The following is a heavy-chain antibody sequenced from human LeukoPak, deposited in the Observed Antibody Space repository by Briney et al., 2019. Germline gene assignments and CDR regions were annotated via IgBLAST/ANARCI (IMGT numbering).Heavy chain of an antibody. V-gene: IGHV4-34*01. D-gene: IGHD2-2*01. Sequence: PSETLSLTCAVYGGSFSGYYWSWIRQPPGKGLEWIWEINHSGSTNYNPSLKSRVTISVDTSKNQFPLKLSSVTAADTAVYYCARGPSDGYCSSTSCYGKDNWFDPWGQGTLVTVSS. CDR2: INHSGST. CDR3: ARGPSDGYCSSTSCYGKDNWFDP. J-gene: IGHJ5*02. CDR1: GGSFSGYY.